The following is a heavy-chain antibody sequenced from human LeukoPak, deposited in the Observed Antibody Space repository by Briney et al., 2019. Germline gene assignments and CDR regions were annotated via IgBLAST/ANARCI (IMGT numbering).Heavy chain of an antibody. D-gene: IGHD6-19*01. Sequence: PGRSLRLSCAASGFTFNNYGIHWVRQAPGKGLEWVAVISYDGSNKYYADSVKGRFTISRDNSKNTLYLQMNSLRAEDTAVYYCAKARGYSSGWYYFDYWGQGTLVTVSS. CDR3: AKARGYSSGWYYFDY. V-gene: IGHV3-30*18. CDR2: ISYDGSNK. CDR1: GFTFNNYG. J-gene: IGHJ4*02.